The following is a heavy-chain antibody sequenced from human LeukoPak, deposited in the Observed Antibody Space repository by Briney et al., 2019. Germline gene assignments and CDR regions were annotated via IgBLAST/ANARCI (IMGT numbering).Heavy chain of an antibody. V-gene: IGHV4-59*01. Sequence: PSETLSLTCTVSGGSIRSYYWSWIRQPPGKGLAWIGYIYYSGSTNYNPSLKSRVTISVDTSKNQFSLKLSSVTAADTAVYYCASYDFWSGYHDWGQGTLVTVSS. CDR1: GGSIRSYY. CDR3: ASYDFWSGYHD. D-gene: IGHD3-3*01. J-gene: IGHJ4*02. CDR2: IYYSGST.